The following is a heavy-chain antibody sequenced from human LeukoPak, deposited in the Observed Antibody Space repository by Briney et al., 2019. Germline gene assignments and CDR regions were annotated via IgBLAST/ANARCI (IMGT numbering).Heavy chain of an antibody. CDR2: ISYDGRNK. V-gene: IGHV3-30*01. J-gene: IGHJ4*02. D-gene: IGHD6-19*01. Sequence: GRSLRLSRAASGFPLSSYAMHWVRQAPGKGLEGVAVISYDGRNKYYADSVKGRFTISRDNSKNTLYLQMNSLRPEDTAVYYCARDVEWLVGNDYWGQGTLVTVSS. CDR3: ARDVEWLVGNDY. CDR1: GFPLSSYA.